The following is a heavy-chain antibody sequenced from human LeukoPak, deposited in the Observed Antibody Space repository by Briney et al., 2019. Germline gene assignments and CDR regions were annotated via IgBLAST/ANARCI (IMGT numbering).Heavy chain of an antibody. V-gene: IGHV3-23*01. J-gene: IGHJ4*02. CDR3: AKGGGSYQR. CDR1: GFTFSSYA. Sequence: PGGCLSLSCAASGFTFSSYAMSWVRLAPGKGLEWVSAISGSGGSTYYADSVKGRFTISRDNSKNTLYLQMNSLRAEDTAVYYCAKGGGSYQRWGQGTLVTVSS. D-gene: IGHD3-10*01. CDR2: ISGSGGST.